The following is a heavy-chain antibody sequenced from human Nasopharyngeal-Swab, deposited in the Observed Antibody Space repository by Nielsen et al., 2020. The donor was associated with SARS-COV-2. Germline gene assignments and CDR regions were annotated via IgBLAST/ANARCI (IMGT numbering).Heavy chain of an antibody. J-gene: IGHJ3*02. CDR3: ARQGGFGELFTDAFDI. CDR1: GYSFTSYW. Sequence: GESLKISCKGSGYSFTSYWIGWVRQMPGKGLEWMGIIYPGDSDTRYSLSFQGQVTISADKSISTAYLQWSSLKASDTAMYYCARQGGFGELFTDAFDIWGQGTMVTVSS. CDR2: IYPGDSDT. D-gene: IGHD3-10*01. V-gene: IGHV5-51*01.